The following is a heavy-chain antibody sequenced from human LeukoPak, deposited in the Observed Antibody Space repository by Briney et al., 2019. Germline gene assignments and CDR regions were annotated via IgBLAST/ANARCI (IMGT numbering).Heavy chain of an antibody. J-gene: IGHJ4*02. V-gene: IGHV4-59*01. Sequence: SETLSLSCTVSGVSMNNYFRTWIRQPPGKGLESIGYIYYSETANYNPSLRGRVTASMNTTKNQFSLSLTAVTAADTAVYYCASHSGGYAYWGQGTLVTVSP. CDR3: ASHSGGYAY. D-gene: IGHD5-12*01. CDR2: IYYSETA. CDR1: GVSMNNYF.